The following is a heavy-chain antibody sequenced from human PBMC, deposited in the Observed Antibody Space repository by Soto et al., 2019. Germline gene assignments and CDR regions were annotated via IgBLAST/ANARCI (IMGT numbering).Heavy chain of an antibody. CDR3: ARLKIWSGYYTENPGY. Sequence: SETLSLTCTVSGGSISSSSYYWGWIRQPPGKGLEWIGSIYYSGSTYYNPSLKSRVTISVDTSKNQFSLKLSSVTAADTAVYYCARLKIWSGYYTENPGYWGQGTLVTVSS. V-gene: IGHV4-39*01. D-gene: IGHD3-3*01. CDR2: IYYSGST. CDR1: GGSISSSSYY. J-gene: IGHJ4*02.